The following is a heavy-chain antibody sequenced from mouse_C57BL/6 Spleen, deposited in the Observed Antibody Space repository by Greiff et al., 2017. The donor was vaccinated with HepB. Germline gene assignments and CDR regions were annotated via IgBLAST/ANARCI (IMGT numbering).Heavy chain of an antibody. V-gene: IGHV5-17*01. CDR3: ARPELGLYFDV. D-gene: IGHD4-1*01. CDR2: ISSGSSTI. J-gene: IGHJ1*03. CDR1: GFTFSDYG. Sequence: DVMLVESGGGLVKPGGSLKLSCAASGFTFSDYGMHWVRQAPEKGLEWVAYISSGSSTIYYADTVKGRFTISRDNAKNTLFLQMTSLRSEDTAMYYCARPELGLYFDVWGTGTTVTVSS.